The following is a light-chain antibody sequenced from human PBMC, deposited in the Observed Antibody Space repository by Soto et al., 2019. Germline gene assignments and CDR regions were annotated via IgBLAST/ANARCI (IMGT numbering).Light chain of an antibody. Sequence: DIQMTQSPSSLSASVGDRVTISCRASQGINVYLAWYQQKPGNIPKLLSFAASTLQSGVPSRFSGSGSGTDFTLTISSLQPEDVATYFCQKYDRAPFTFGPGTKVDIK. J-gene: IGKJ3*01. CDR1: QGINVY. V-gene: IGKV1-27*01. CDR3: QKYDRAPFT. CDR2: AAS.